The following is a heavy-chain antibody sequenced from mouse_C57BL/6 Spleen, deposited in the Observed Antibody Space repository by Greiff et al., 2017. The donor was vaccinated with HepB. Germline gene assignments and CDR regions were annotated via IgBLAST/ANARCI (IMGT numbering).Heavy chain of an antibody. V-gene: IGHV3-6*01. Sequence: EVQLVESGPGLVKPSQSLSLTCSVTGYSITSGYYWNWIRQFPGNKLEWMGYISYDGSNNYNPSLKNRISITRDTSKNQFFLKLNSVTTEDTATYYCARESNSFAYWGQGTLVTVSA. CDR1: GYSITSGYY. CDR2: ISYDGSN. J-gene: IGHJ3*01. D-gene: IGHD2-5*01. CDR3: ARESNSFAY.